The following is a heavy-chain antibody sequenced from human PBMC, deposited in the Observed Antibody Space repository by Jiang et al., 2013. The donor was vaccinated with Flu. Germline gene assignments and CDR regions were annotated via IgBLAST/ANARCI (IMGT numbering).Heavy chain of an antibody. CDR2: SIIVGPP. Sequence: WGWIRQPPGRGWSGLGLSIIVGPPSTTRPSKSRVTISVDTSKNQFSLKLSSVTAADTAVYYCVRAGPYSSSWDRDFDYWGQGTLVTVSS. D-gene: IGHD6-13*01. V-gene: IGHV4-39*07. CDR3: VRAGPYSSSWDRDFDY. J-gene: IGHJ4*02.